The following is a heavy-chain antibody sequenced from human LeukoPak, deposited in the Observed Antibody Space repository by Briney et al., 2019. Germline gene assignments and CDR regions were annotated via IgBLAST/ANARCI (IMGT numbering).Heavy chain of an antibody. J-gene: IGHJ3*02. CDR1: GFTFSDYY. V-gene: IGHV4-34*01. CDR3: AIGYSGYDWGFDI. Sequence: PGGSLRLSCAASGFTFSDYYMSWIRQAPGKGLEWIGEINHSGSTNYNPSLKSRLTISVDTSKNQFSLKLSSVTAADTAVYYCAIGYSGYDWGFDIWGQGTMVTVSS. D-gene: IGHD5-12*01. CDR2: INHSGST.